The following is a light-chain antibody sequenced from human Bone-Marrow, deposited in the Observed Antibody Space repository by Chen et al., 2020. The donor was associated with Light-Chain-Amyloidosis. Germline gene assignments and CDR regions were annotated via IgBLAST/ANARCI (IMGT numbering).Light chain of an antibody. CDR3: QQLNSYPWT. J-gene: IGKJ1*01. CDR1: QGISSF. Sequence: DIQLSQSPSFLSASVGDRVTITCWASQGISSFLAWYQQKPGKAPKLLIYAASTLQSGVPSRFSGSGSGTEFTLTISSLQPEDFAIYYCQQLNSYPWTFGQGTKVEIK. V-gene: IGKV1-9*01. CDR2: AAS.